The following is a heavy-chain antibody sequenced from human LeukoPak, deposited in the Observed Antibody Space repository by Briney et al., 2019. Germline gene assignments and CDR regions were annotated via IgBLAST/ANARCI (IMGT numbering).Heavy chain of an antibody. Sequence: SVKVSCKASGGTFSSYAISWVRQAPGQGLGWMGRIIPILGIANYAQKFQGRVTITADKSTSTAYMELSSLRSEDTAVYYCARDLRTTRRVGATSSFFDYWGQGTLVTVSS. J-gene: IGHJ4*02. CDR3: ARDLRTTRRVGATSSFFDY. D-gene: IGHD1-26*01. CDR2: IIPILGIA. V-gene: IGHV1-69*04. CDR1: GGTFSSYA.